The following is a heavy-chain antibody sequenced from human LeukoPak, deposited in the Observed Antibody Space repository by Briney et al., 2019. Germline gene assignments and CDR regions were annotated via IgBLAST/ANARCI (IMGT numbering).Heavy chain of an antibody. CDR1: GGSISSSSYY. CDR3: ASYDFWSGYPFDY. CDR2: IYYSGST. Sequence: PSETLSLTCTVFGGSISSSSYYWGWMRQPPGKGLEWVGSIYYSGSTYYNPSLKSRVTIAVDTSKNQFSLKLSSVTAADTAVYYCASYDFWSGYPFDYWGQGTLVTVSS. V-gene: IGHV4-39*01. D-gene: IGHD3-3*01. J-gene: IGHJ4*02.